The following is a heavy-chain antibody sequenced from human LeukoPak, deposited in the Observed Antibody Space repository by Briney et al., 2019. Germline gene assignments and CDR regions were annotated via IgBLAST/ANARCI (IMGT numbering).Heavy chain of an antibody. J-gene: IGHJ5*02. CDR2: IYTSGST. CDR3: ARHSDIAARPGWFDP. Sequence: PETLSLTCTASGGSISSYYWSWIRQPPGKGLEWIGYIYTSGSTNYNPSLKSRVTISVDTSKNQFSLKLSSVTAADTAVYYCARHSDIAARPGWFDPWGQGTLVTVSS. V-gene: IGHV4-4*09. CDR1: GGSISSYY. D-gene: IGHD6-6*01.